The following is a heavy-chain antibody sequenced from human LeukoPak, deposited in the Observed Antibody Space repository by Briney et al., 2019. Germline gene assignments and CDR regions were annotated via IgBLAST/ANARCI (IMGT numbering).Heavy chain of an antibody. CDR2: IKSDGSST. Sequence: TGGSLRLSCAASGFTFSSYWMHWVRQAPGKGLVWVSRIKSDGSSTSYADSVKGRFTISRDNAKNTLYLQMNSLRVEDAAVYYYVAGLDYWGQGTLVTVSS. CDR1: GFTFSSYW. CDR3: VAGLDY. D-gene: IGHD3-10*01. J-gene: IGHJ4*02. V-gene: IGHV3-74*01.